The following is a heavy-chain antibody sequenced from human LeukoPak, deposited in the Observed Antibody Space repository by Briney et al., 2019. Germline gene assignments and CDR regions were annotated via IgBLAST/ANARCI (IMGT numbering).Heavy chain of an antibody. CDR1: GGSISSGSYY. J-gene: IGHJ2*01. V-gene: IGHV4-61*01. CDR2: IYYSGST. D-gene: IGHD3-10*01. Sequence: SETLSLTCTVSGGSISSGSYYWSWIRQPPGKGLEWIGYIYYSGSTNYNPSLKSRVTIPVDTSKNQFSLKLSSVTAADTAVYYCARARSPHVLLWFGELPGHWYFDLWGRGTLVTVSS. CDR3: ARARSPHVLLWFGELPGHWYFDL.